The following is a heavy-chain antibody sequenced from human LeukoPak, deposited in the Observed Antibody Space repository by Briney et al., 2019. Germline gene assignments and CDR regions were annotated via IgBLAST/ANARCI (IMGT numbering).Heavy chain of an antibody. CDR1: GYSFTSYW. D-gene: IGHD6-13*01. CDR2: ISAYNGNT. Sequence: GESLKISCKGSGYSFTSYWIGWVRQAPGQGLEWMGWISAYNGNTNYAQKLQGRVTMTTDTSTSTAYMELRSLRSDDTAVYYCARVKVASQTAGYSSSWYYIRTQDYWGQGTLVTVSS. J-gene: IGHJ4*02. V-gene: IGHV1-18*04. CDR3: ARVKVASQTAGYSSSWYYIRTQDY.